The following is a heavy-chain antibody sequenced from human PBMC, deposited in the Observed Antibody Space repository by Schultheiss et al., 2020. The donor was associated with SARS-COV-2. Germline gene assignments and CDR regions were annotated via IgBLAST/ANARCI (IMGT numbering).Heavy chain of an antibody. CDR3: ARGDVAAAGYYFDY. V-gene: IGHV4-31*03. J-gene: IGHJ4*02. CDR1: GGSISSGGYY. CDR2: INHSGST. D-gene: IGHD6-13*01. Sequence: LRLSCTVSGGSISSGGYYWSWIRQHPGKGLEWIGEINHSGSTNYNPSLKSRVTISVDTSKNQFSLKLSSVTAADTAVYYCARGDVAAAGYYFDYWGQGTLVTVSS.